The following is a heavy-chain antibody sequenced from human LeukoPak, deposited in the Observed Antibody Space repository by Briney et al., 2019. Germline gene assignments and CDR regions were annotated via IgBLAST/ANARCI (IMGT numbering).Heavy chain of an antibody. CDR3: ARAVYCSGGSCYYLQH. Sequence: SETLSLTCTVSGGSISSYYWSWIRQPPGKGLEWIGYIYYSGSTNYNPSLKSRVTISVDTSKNQFSLKLSSVTAADTAVYYCARAVYCSGGSCYYLQHWGQGTLVTVSS. J-gene: IGHJ1*01. CDR2: IYYSGST. CDR1: GGSISSYY. V-gene: IGHV4-59*01. D-gene: IGHD2-15*01.